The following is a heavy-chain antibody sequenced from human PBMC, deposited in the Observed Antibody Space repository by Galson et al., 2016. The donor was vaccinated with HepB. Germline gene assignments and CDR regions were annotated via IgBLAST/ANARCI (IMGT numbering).Heavy chain of an antibody. D-gene: IGHD5-12*01. CDR2: TYYRSKWYN. J-gene: IGHJ6*02. Sequence: CAISGDSVSNINVAWNWIRQSPSRGLEWLGRTYYRSKWYNEYAVSVQSRITMSLDTSKNQFSLKLNSVIAADTAVYYCEVLGPPYSGSSYGVDVWGQGTTVTVSS. CDR3: EVLGPPYSGSSYGVDV. CDR1: GDSVSNINVA. V-gene: IGHV6-1*01.